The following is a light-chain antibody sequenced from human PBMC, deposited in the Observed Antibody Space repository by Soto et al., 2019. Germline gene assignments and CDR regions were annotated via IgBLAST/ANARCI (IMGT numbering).Light chain of an antibody. J-gene: IGKJ3*01. Sequence: IVLTQSPSTLPLSPGERATLSCRASQSLSNYLAWYQQKPGQAPRLLIYDASNRATGIPARFSGSGSGTEFTLTISSLEPEDFAVYYCQQRSNWPRTFGPGTKVDIK. V-gene: IGKV3-11*01. CDR2: DAS. CDR1: QSLSNY. CDR3: QQRSNWPRT.